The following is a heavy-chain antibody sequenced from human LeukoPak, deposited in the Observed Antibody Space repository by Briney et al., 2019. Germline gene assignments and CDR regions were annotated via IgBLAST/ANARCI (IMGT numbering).Heavy chain of an antibody. CDR3: ARVPDYKRARDI. CDR1: GDSISSGSYF. V-gene: IGHV4-61*09. J-gene: IGHJ3*02. D-gene: IGHD4-11*01. CDR2: IYTSGST. Sequence: SQTLSLTCTVSGDSISSGSYFWTWIRQPAGKGLEWIGHIYTSGSTDYNPSLKSRLTISLDTSKNHFSLRLNSVTAADTAIYYCARVPDYKRARDIWGQGTLVTVSS.